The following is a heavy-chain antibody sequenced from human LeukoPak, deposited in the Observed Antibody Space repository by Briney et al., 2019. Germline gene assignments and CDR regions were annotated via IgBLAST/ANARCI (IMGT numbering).Heavy chain of an antibody. Sequence: SVKVSCKASGGTFSSYAISWVRQAPGQGLEWMGGIIPIFGTANYAQKFQGRVTITADESTSTAYMELSSLRSEDTAVYYCARDCKFEITDFWSGLGASYGMDVWGQGTTVTVSS. V-gene: IGHV1-69*13. CDR1: GGTFSSYA. D-gene: IGHD3-3*01. CDR2: IIPIFGTA. CDR3: ARDCKFEITDFWSGLGASYGMDV. J-gene: IGHJ6*02.